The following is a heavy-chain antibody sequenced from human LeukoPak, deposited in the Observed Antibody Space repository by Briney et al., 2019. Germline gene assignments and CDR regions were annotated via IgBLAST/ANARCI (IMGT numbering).Heavy chain of an antibody. D-gene: IGHD3-10*01. Sequence: GGSLRLSCAASGFTFSSYSMNWVRQAPGKGLEWVSSISSSSSYIYYADSVKGRFAISRDNAKNSLYLQMNSLRAEDTAVYYCARDRLYYYGSGSYSSFWGQGTLVTVSS. CDR2: ISSSSSYI. J-gene: IGHJ4*02. CDR3: ARDRLYYYGSGSYSSF. CDR1: GFTFSSYS. V-gene: IGHV3-21*01.